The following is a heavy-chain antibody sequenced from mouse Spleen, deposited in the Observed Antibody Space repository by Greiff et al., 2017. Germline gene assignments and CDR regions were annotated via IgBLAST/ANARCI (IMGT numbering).Heavy chain of an antibody. CDR1: GFTFSSYA. D-gene: IGHD2-3*01. Sequence: EVKLVESGGGLVKPGGSLKLSCAASGFTFSSYAMSWVRQTPEKRLEWVAYISSGGGNTYYPDSVKGRFTISRDNAKNTLYLQMSSLRSEDTALYYCARVGLYDGYYDYWGQGTTLTVSS. CDR3: ARVGLYDGYYDY. J-gene: IGHJ2*01. V-gene: IGHV5-9*01. CDR2: ISSGGGNT.